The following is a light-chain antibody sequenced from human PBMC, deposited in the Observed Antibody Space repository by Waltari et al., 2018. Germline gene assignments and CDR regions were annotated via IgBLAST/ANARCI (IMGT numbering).Light chain of an antibody. CDR3: QQYNNWPSLT. J-gene: IGKJ4*01. CDR1: QSVSSN. Sequence: EIGMTQSPATLSVSPGERATLSCRARQSVSSNLAWYQQKPGQAPRLLIYGASTRATGIPARFSGSGSGTEFTLTISSLQSEDFAVYYCQQYNNWPSLTFGGGTKVEIK. CDR2: GAS. V-gene: IGKV3-15*01.